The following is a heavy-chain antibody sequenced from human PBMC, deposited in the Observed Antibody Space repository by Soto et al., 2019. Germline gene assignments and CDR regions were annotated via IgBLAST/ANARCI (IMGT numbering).Heavy chain of an antibody. Sequence: GGSLRLSCAASGFTFSSYAMSWVRQAPGKGLEWVSAISGSGGSTYYADSVKGRFTISRDNYKNTLYLQMNSLRAEDTAVYYCAKDRYSSGWYNWFDPWGQGTLVTVSS. CDR2: ISGSGGST. V-gene: IGHV3-23*01. J-gene: IGHJ5*02. CDR3: AKDRYSSGWYNWFDP. CDR1: GFTFSSYA. D-gene: IGHD6-19*01.